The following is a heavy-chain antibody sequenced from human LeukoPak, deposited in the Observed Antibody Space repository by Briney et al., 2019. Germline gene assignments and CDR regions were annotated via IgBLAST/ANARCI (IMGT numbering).Heavy chain of an antibody. J-gene: IGHJ6*02. D-gene: IGHD1-26*01. CDR2: ISYDGNSE. CDR3: ARVCKEWELNNGLDV. CDR1: GFTFSRYA. Sequence: PGRSLRLSCAASGFTFSRYAMHWVRQAPGKGLEWVAGISYDGNSEYYADSVKGRFTISRDTSKNMTYLQMNSLRAEDTAVYYCARVCKEWELNNGLDVWGQGTTVTVSS. V-gene: IGHV3-30*04.